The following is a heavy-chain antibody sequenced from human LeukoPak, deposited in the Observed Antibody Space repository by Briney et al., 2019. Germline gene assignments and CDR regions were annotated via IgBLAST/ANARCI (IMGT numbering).Heavy chain of an antibody. CDR1: GFTFSSYA. CDR3: ARVAHFDRGMDV. V-gene: IGHV3-48*04. CDR2: ISSGSGTI. Sequence: GRSLRLSCAASGFTFSSYAMHWVRQAPGKGLDWLSYISSGSGTIYYADSVKGRLTISRDNTKKTLYLEMNSLRAEDTAVYFCARVAHFDRGMDVWGQGTTVTVSS. D-gene: IGHD3-9*01. J-gene: IGHJ6*02.